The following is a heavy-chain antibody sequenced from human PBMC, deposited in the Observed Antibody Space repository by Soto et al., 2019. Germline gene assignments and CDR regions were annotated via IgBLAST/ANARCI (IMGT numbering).Heavy chain of an antibody. D-gene: IGHD5-12*01. J-gene: IGHJ4*02. CDR1: GFTFSNYA. Sequence: EVQLVESGGDLVQPGGSLRLSCAASGFTFSNYAMHWVRQAPGKGLEYVSAINSNGDSTYYTNSVKGRFTISRDNYKNALYRQMGSLRAEDRAVYYCARGGFDEVGTDWGQGTLVTVSS. V-gene: IGHV3-64*01. CDR3: ARGGFDEVGTD. CDR2: INSNGDST.